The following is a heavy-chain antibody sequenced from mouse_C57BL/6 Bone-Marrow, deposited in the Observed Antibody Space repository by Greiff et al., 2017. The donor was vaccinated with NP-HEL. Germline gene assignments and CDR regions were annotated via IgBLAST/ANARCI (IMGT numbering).Heavy chain of an antibody. D-gene: IGHD2-1*01. Sequence: EVKLVESGGGLVQPGGSLSLSCAASGFTFTDYYMSWVRQPPGKALEWLGFIRNKANGYTTEYSASVKGRFTISRDNSQSILYLQMNALRAEDSATYYCARYSPDGNLYYYAMDYWGQGTSVTVSS. CDR2: IRNKANGYTT. CDR1: GFTFTDYY. V-gene: IGHV7-3*01. CDR3: ARYSPDGNLYYYAMDY. J-gene: IGHJ4*01.